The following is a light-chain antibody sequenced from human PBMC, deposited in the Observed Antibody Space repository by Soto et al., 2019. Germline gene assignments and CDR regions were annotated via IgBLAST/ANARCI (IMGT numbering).Light chain of an antibody. CDR3: QQDDNLPT. CDR2: DAA. CDR1: QNINSY. V-gene: IGKV1-33*01. J-gene: IGKJ5*01. Sequence: IQVTQSPSSLSASVGDRVTITCEASQNINSYLDCDQQKPARGPKLLSYDAANLEAAFPSRCRGSGAGADFTFTSSLLQPEDVATYYWQQDDNLPTFGQGTRVEIK.